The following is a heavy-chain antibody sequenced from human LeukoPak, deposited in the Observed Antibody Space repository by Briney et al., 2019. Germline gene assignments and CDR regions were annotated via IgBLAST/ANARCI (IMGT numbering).Heavy chain of an antibody. Sequence: SVKVSCKASGGTFSSYAISWVRQAPGQGLEWMGGIIPIFGTANYAQKFQGRVTITTDESTSTAYMELSSLRSEDTAVCYCAREWGSGSYNGYWGQGTLVTVSS. V-gene: IGHV1-69*05. CDR3: AREWGSGSYNGY. CDR1: GGTFSSYA. CDR2: IIPIFGTA. J-gene: IGHJ4*02. D-gene: IGHD1-26*01.